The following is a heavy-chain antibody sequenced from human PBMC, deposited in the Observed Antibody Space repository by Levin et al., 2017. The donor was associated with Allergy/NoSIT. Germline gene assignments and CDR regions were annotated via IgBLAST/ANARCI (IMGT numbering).Heavy chain of an antibody. CDR1: GFTFSSSG. Sequence: LSLTCAASGFTFSSSGMHWVRQAPRKGLEWVAVIWDDGYKKYYADSVKGRFTISRDNSKNTLYLQMNSLRAEDTAVYYCARVLRFYYYYYMDVWGKGTTVTVSS. CDR3: ARVLRFYYYYYMDV. D-gene: IGHD5-12*01. V-gene: IGHV3-33*01. CDR2: IWDDGYKK. J-gene: IGHJ6*03.